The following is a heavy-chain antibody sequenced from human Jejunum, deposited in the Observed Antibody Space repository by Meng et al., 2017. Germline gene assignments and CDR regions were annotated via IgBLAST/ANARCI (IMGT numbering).Heavy chain of an antibody. CDR1: GFTMSSYW. D-gene: IGHD1-7*01. J-gene: IGHJ4*02. CDR2: IGRDGGDI. V-gene: IGHV3-7*01. Sequence: GGSLRLSCAASGFTMSSYWLAWVRQAPGKGLEWVANIGRDGGDIYYVDSVKGRFNISRDNAKNSLYLQMDSLRVEDTAVYFCVRDGNYHNFDKWGQGTLVTVSS. CDR3: VRDGNYHNFDK.